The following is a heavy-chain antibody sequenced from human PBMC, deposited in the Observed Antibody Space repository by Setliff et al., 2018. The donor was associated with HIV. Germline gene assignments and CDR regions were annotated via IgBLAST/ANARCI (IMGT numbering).Heavy chain of an antibody. CDR1: GGTFSSYA. Sequence: SVKVSCKASGGTFSSYAISWVRQAPGQGLEWMGGIIPIFGTANYAQKFQGRVTITTDESTSTAYMELSSLRSEDTAVYYCARDGRGDGYNYGSCSWGQGTLVTVSS. J-gene: IGHJ4*02. CDR3: ARDGRGDGYNYGSCS. V-gene: IGHV1-69*05. CDR2: IIPIFGTA. D-gene: IGHD5-12*01.